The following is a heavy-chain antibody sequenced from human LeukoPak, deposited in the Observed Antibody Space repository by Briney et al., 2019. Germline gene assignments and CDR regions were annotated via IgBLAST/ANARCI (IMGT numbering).Heavy chain of an antibody. CDR2: ISGSGGST. J-gene: IGHJ4*02. D-gene: IGHD1-26*01. CDR1: GFTFSSYA. CDR3: AKDLYSGSYSLGDY. V-gene: IGHV3-23*01. Sequence: PGGSLRLSCAASGFTFSSYAMSWVRQAPGKGLEWVSAISGSGGSTYYADSVKGRFTISRDNSKNTLYLQMNSLRAEDTAVYYCAKDLYSGSYSLGDYWGQGTLVTVSS.